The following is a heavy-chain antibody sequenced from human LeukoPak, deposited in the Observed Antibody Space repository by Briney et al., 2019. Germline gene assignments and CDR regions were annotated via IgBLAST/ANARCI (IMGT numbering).Heavy chain of an antibody. J-gene: IGHJ4*02. D-gene: IGHD3-10*01. V-gene: IGHV3-23*01. CDR3: ARDSLMLRGPLVIYYFDF. CDR1: DFSFITYA. CDR2: ISGVGDAA. Sequence: GGSLRLSCAASDFSFITYAMSWVRQAPGKGLEWVSTISGVGDAAYYADSVKGRFTISRDNSKNTLDLQMNSLRAEDTAVYYCARDSLMLRGPLVIYYFDFWGQGTLVTVSS.